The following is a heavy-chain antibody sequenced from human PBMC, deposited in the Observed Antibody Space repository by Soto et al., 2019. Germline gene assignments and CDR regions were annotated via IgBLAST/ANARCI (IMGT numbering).Heavy chain of an antibody. Sequence: NPSETLSLTCAVYGGSFSGYYWSWIRQPPGKGLEWIGEINHSGSTNYNPSLKSRVTISVDTSKNQFSLKLSSVTAADTAVYYCARNRSIIAAAGFEPWGQGTRVTVSS. CDR3: ARNRSIIAAAGFEP. CDR2: INHSGST. CDR1: GGSFSGYY. J-gene: IGHJ5*02. V-gene: IGHV4-34*01. D-gene: IGHD6-25*01.